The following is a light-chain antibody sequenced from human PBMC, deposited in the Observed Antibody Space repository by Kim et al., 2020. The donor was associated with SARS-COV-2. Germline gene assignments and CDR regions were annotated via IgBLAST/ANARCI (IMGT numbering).Light chain of an antibody. CDR3: QQLNSYPRLT. Sequence: SEGDRVTITGRASQGISSYLAWYQQKPGKAPKLLIYGASTLQSGVPSRFSGSGSGTEFTLTISSLQPEDFATYYCQQLNSYPRLTFGGGTKVDIK. CDR1: QGISSY. V-gene: IGKV1-9*01. J-gene: IGKJ4*01. CDR2: GAS.